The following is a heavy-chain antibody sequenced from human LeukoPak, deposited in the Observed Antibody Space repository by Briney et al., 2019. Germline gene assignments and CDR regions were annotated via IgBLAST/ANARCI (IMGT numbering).Heavy chain of an antibody. Sequence: PSETLSLTCTVSGGSISSGGYYWSWIRQPPGKGLEWIGYIYHSGSTYYNPSLKSRVTISVDRSKNQFSLKLSSVAAADTAVYYCARGRDSSSSGLDYWGQGTLVTVSS. D-gene: IGHD6-6*01. J-gene: IGHJ4*02. V-gene: IGHV4-30-2*01. CDR1: GGSISSGGYY. CDR3: ARGRDSSSSGLDY. CDR2: IYHSGST.